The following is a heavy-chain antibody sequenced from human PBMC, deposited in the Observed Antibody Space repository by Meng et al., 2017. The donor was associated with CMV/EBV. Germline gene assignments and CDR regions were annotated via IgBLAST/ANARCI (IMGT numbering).Heavy chain of an antibody. CDR2: ISSSSSYI. D-gene: IGHD3-10*01. J-gene: IGHJ5*02. CDR3: ARGESGDLLWFGSSYPAGFDP. V-gene: IGHV3-21*05. Sequence: GGPLRLSGAAPGFTVSSNYMSWVRQAPGRGLEWVSYISSSSSYIYYADSVKGRFTISRDNAKNSLYLQMNSLRAEDTAVYYCARGESGDLLWFGSSYPAGFDPWGQGTLVTVSS. CDR1: GFTVSSNY.